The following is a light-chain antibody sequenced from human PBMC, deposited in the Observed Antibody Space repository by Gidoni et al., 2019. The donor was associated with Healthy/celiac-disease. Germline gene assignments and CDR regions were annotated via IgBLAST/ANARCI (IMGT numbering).Light chain of an antibody. V-gene: IGKV1-33*01. J-gene: IGKJ4*01. Sequence: DIQMTQSPSSLSASVGDRVTITCQASQDISNYLNWYQQKPGKAPELLIYDASKLETGVPSRFSGSGPGTDFSFSISSLQPEDIATYYCQQYDNLPLTFGGGTKVEIK. CDR3: QQYDNLPLT. CDR2: DAS. CDR1: QDISNY.